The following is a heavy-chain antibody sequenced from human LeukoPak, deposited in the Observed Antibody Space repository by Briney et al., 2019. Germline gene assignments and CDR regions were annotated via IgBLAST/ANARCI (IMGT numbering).Heavy chain of an antibody. V-gene: IGHV3-21*01. CDR2: ISSSSSYI. CDR1: GFKFSSYS. J-gene: IGHJ4*02. D-gene: IGHD3-16*02. Sequence: GGSLRLSCAASGFKFSSYSMKWVRQAPGKGLEWVSFISSSSSYIYYADSLKGRFTISRDNAKNSLYLQMNSLRAEDTAVYYCARTYDYVWGSYRSHSFDSWGQGTLVTVSS. CDR3: ARTYDYVWGSYRSHSFDS.